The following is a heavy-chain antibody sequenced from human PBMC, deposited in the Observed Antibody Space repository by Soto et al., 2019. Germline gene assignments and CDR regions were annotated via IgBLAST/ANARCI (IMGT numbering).Heavy chain of an antibody. CDR2: IYSSGSA. CDR1: GFTVSSNY. Sequence: EVQVVESGGGLVQPGGSLRLSCAASGFTVSSNYMSWVRQAPGKGLEWVSVIYSSGSADYADSVKCRFTLSRDKSHNTLYLQMNSLRAEDTAIYYCATTTRMDYYYGMDVWGQGTTVTVSS. V-gene: IGHV3-66*01. D-gene: IGHD1-1*01. J-gene: IGHJ6*02. CDR3: ATTTRMDYYYGMDV.